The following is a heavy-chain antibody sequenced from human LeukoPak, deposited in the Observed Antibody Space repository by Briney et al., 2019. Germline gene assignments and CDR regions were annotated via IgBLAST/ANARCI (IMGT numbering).Heavy chain of an antibody. CDR2: IYPGDSDT. CDR1: GYRFDNYW. J-gene: IGHJ3*01. D-gene: IGHD1-1*01. Sequence: GESLKISCQGLGYRFDNYWVAWVRQRPGKGLEWMGIIYPGDSDTAYSPSFQGQVTISADTSIMTVYLQWSSLKASDTAMYCARHVSVDPDSPTTTSKRSAGFEVWGQGTMVIVSS. V-gene: IGHV5-51*01. CDR3: ARHVSVDPDSPTTTSKRSAGFEV.